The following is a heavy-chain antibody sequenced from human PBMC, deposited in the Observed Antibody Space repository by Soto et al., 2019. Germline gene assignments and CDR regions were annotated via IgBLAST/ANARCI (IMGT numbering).Heavy chain of an antibody. V-gene: IGHV3-33*01. D-gene: IGHD1-26*01. Sequence: WIRQPPDKGLEWVAVIWYDGSNKYYADSVKGRFTISRDNSKNTLYLQMNSLRAEDTAVYYCARDQWELTYDYWGQGTLVTVSS. J-gene: IGHJ4*02. CDR3: ARDQWELTYDY. CDR2: IWYDGSNK.